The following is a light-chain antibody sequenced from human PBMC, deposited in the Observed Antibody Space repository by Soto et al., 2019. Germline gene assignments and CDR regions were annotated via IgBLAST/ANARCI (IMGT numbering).Light chain of an antibody. J-gene: IGKJ1*01. CDR2: LAS. CDR1: QTISTS. CDR3: QQYGTSSRT. V-gene: IGKV1-5*03. Sequence: DIQMTQSPSTLSAFVGDRVTITCRAGQTISTSLAWYQQKPGKAPKLLIYLASTLQSGVPARFSGSGSATEFTLSISSLQPDDFATYYCQQYGTSSRTFGQGTKVEIK.